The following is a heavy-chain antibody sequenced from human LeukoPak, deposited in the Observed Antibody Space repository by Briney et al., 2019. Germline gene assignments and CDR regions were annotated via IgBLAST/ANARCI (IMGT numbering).Heavy chain of an antibody. Sequence: GGSLRLSCAASGFTFSSYNMNWVRQAPGKGLEWVSSITFSSSYIYYADSVKGRFTISRDNAKNSLYLQMDSLRAEDTAVYYCARGREGYNSNDYWGQGTLVTVSS. CDR2: ITFSSSYI. J-gene: IGHJ4*02. CDR1: GFTFSSYN. V-gene: IGHV3-21*01. CDR3: ARGREGYNSNDY. D-gene: IGHD5-24*01.